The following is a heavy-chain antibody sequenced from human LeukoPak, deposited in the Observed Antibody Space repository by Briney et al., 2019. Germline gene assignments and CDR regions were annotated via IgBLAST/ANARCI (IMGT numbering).Heavy chain of an antibody. V-gene: IGHV3-23*01. CDR2: ISGSGGST. D-gene: IGHD3-9*01. J-gene: IGHJ4*02. CDR3: GKDFVRAHYDILTGYYDVYYFDY. Sequence: GGSLRLSCAASGFTFSSYAMSWVRQAPGKGLEWVSAISGSGGSTYYADSVKGRFTISRDSSKNTLYLQMNSLRAEDTAVYYCGKDFVRAHYDILTGYYDVYYFDYWGQGTLVTVSS. CDR1: GFTFSSYA.